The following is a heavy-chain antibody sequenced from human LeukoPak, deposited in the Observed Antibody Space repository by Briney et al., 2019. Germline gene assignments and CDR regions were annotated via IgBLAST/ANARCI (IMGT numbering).Heavy chain of an antibody. D-gene: IGHD3-22*01. CDR2: INPNSGGT. CDR3: ARQNGYDSNGYYPLGYFDY. J-gene: IGHJ4*02. CDR1: GYAFTGYY. V-gene: IGHV1-2*02. Sequence: ASVKVSCKASGYAFTGYYMHWVRQAPGQGLEWMGWINPNSGGTNYAQKFQGRVTMTRDTSTSTAYMELSRLRSDDTAVYYCARQNGYDSNGYYPLGYFDYWGQGTLVTVSS.